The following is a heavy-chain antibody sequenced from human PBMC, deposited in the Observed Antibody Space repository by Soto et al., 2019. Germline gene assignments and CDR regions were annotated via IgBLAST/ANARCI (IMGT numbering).Heavy chain of an antibody. D-gene: IGHD5-12*01. J-gene: IGHJ6*02. Sequence: PSETLSLTCTVSAGSFSGYYWSWIRQPPGKGLEWIADINHSGSTNYNPSLKSRVTILVDTSKNQFSLKLSSVTAADTAVYFCARARREGYKFYYFYGLDLWAQGTTVTVSS. V-gene: IGHV4-34*01. CDR3: ARARREGYKFYYFYGLDL. CDR2: INHSGST. CDR1: AGSFSGYY.